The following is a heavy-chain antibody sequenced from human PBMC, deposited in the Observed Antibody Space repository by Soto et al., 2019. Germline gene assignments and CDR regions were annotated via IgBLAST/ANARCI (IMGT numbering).Heavy chain of an antibody. V-gene: IGHV3-33*01. CDR1: GFTFSRFG. CDR3: AREKKQLPTYYFAY. J-gene: IGHJ4*02. D-gene: IGHD6-13*01. CDR2: IWYDGSFE. Sequence: GGSLRLSCAASGFTFSRFGMHWVRQAPGKGLEWVAVIWYDGSFEYYTDSMKDRFTTSRDNSKNTLYLQMNSLRAEDTAVYYCAREKKQLPTYYFAYSGQGTLGPVS.